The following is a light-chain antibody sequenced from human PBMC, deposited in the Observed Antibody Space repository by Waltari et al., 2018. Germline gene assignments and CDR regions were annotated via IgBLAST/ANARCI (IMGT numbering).Light chain of an antibody. CDR2: GAS. J-gene: IGKJ1*01. Sequence: EIVMTQSPATLSVSPGERATLPCRASQSVSSNLAWYQQKPGQAPRLLIYGASTRATGIPARFSGSGSGTEFTLTISSLQSEDFAVYYCQQYNNWPRTWTFGQGTKVEIK. CDR3: QQYNNWPRTWT. CDR1: QSVSSN. V-gene: IGKV3-15*01.